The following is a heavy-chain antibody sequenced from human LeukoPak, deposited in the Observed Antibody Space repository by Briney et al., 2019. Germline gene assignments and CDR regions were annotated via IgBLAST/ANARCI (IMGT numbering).Heavy chain of an antibody. CDR1: GFTFSSYA. CDR2: ISTSGGST. CDR3: AKVRFGVTARYHFDF. J-gene: IGHJ4*02. V-gene: IGHV3-23*01. Sequence: GGSLRLSCAASGFTFSSYAMSWVRQAPGKGLEWVSTISTSGGSTYYADSVKGRFTISRDNSKNTLYLQTNSLRAEDTAVYYCAKVRFGVTARYHFDFWGQGTLVTVSS. D-gene: IGHD3-10*01.